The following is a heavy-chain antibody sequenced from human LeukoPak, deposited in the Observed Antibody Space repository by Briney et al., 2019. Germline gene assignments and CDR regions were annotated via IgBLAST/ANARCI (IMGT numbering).Heavy chain of an antibody. CDR2: INPNSGGT. J-gene: IGHJ4*02. CDR3: ARGGGSYLSYPYYFDY. V-gene: IGHV1-2*02. CDR1: GYTFTSYY. Sequence: GASVKVSCKASGYTFTSYYMHWVRQAPGQGLEWMGWINPNSGGTNYAQKFQGRVTMTRDTSISTAYMELSRLRSDDTAVYYCARGGGSYLSYPYYFDYWGQGTLVTVSS. D-gene: IGHD1-26*01.